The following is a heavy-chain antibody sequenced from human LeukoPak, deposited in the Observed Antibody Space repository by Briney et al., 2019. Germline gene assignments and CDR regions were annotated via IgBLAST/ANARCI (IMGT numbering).Heavy chain of an antibody. CDR2: IYYSGST. CDR1: GGSISSSSYY. Sequence: SETLSLTCTVSGGSISSSSYYWGWIRQPPGKGLEWIGSIYYSGSTYYNPSLKSRVTISVDRSKNQFSLKLSSVTAADTAVYCCARGAYYDSSGYYFDYWGQGTLVTVSS. D-gene: IGHD3-22*01. CDR3: ARGAYYDSSGYYFDY. V-gene: IGHV4-39*07. J-gene: IGHJ4*02.